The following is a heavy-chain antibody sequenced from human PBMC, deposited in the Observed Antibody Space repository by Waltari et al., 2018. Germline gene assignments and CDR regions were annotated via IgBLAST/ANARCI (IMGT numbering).Heavy chain of an antibody. J-gene: IGHJ5*02. CDR3: ARANSNYVNWFDP. CDR2: INWDGSST. CDR1: SGSLTGYH. D-gene: IGHD4-4*01. Sequence: PSETLFLTCGVYSGSLTGYHWNWIRQAPGKGLEWVSGINWDGSSTGYADSVKGRFTISRDNAKNSLHLHVNSLTAEDTAFYYCARANSNYVNWFDPWGQGTLVIVSS. V-gene: IGHV3-20*04.